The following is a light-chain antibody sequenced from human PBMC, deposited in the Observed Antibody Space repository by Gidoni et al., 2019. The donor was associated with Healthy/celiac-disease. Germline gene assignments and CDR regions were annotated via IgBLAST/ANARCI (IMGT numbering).Light chain of an antibody. CDR2: GAS. Sequence: EIVMTPSPATLSVSPGERATLSCRASLSVSSNLAWNQQKPGQAPRLLIYGASTRATGIPARFSGSGSGTEFTLTISSLQSEDFAVYYCQQYNNWPYTFGGGTKVEIK. J-gene: IGKJ4*01. V-gene: IGKV3-15*01. CDR3: QQYNNWPYT. CDR1: LSVSSN.